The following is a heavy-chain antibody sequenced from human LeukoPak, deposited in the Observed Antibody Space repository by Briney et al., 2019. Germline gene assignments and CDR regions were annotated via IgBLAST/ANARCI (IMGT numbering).Heavy chain of an antibody. CDR3: ARDKDRRYCSGGSCYELGLNWFDP. CDR1: GYTFTSYG. CDR2: ISAYNGNT. J-gene: IGHJ5*02. D-gene: IGHD2-15*01. V-gene: IGHV1-18*01. Sequence: GASVKVSCKASGYTFTSYGISWVRQAPGQGLEWMGWISAYNGNTNYAQKLQGRVTITTDESTSTAYMELSSLRSEDTAVYYCARDKDRRYCSGGSCYELGLNWFDPWGQGTLVTVSS.